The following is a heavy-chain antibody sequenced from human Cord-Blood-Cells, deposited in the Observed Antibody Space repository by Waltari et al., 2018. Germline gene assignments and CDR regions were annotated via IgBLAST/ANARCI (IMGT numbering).Heavy chain of an antibody. CDR1: GGSFSGYY. CDR2: INHGGST. CDR3: ARYGAAMDV. D-gene: IGHD6-13*01. Sequence: QVQLQQWGAGLLKPSETLSLTCAVYGGSFSGYYWSWIRQPPGKGLEWIGEINHGGSTNYNPSLKIRVPISVDTSNNQFSLKLSSVTAADTAVYYCARYGAAMDVWGKGTTVTVSS. J-gene: IGHJ6*04. V-gene: IGHV4-34*01.